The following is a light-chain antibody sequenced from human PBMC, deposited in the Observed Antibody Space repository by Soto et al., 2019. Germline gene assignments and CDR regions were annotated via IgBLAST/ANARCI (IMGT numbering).Light chain of an antibody. V-gene: IGKV2-28*01. Sequence: IVMTQSPLSLPVTPGDPSSISCRSSQSLLQTNGYTYLDWYLQKPGQSPQLLIYLTSIRASGVPDRFSGSGSGTEFTLKISKVEAEDVGVYYCMQSLQTPPWTFGPGTKVDI. CDR1: QSLLQTNGYTY. CDR2: LTS. CDR3: MQSLQTPPWT. J-gene: IGKJ1*01.